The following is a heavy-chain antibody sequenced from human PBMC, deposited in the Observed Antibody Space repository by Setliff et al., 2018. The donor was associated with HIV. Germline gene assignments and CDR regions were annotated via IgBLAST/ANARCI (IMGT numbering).Heavy chain of an antibody. J-gene: IGHJ6*03. CDR2: IIPIFGTA. CDR1: GGTFSGYA. V-gene: IGHV1-69*13. Sequence: SVKVSCKASGGTFSGYAISWVRQAPGQGLELMGGIIPIFGTANYAQKFQGRVTITADESTSTAYMELSSLRSEDTAVYYCARGEKRFLEWLPLDYNYYYYMDVWGRGITVTVSS. CDR3: ARGEKRFLEWLPLDYNYYYYMDV. D-gene: IGHD3-3*01.